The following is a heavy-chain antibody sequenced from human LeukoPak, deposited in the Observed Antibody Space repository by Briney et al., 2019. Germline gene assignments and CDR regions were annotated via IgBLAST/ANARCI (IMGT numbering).Heavy chain of an antibody. J-gene: IGHJ4*02. V-gene: IGHV4-34*01. CDR2: INHSGST. Sequence: SETLSLTCAVYGGSFSGYYWSWIRRPPGKGLEWIGEINHSGSTNYNPSLKSRVTISVDTSKNQFSLKLSSVTAADTAVYYCARGYPNGSSYYFDYWGQGTLVTVSS. CDR1: GGSFSGYY. CDR3: ARGYPNGSSYYFDY. D-gene: IGHD6-6*01.